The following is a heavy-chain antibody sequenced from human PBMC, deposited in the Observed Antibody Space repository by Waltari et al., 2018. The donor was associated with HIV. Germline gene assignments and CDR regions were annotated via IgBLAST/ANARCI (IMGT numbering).Heavy chain of an antibody. V-gene: IGHV3-7*04. Sequence: EVQLVESGGGLVQPGGPLRLSWAAPGFTFSGHWMIWVCQAPGKGLEWWAKIKQDGSEKYYVDSVNGRLTISRDNAENSLYLQMNSLRAEDTAVYYCARGGFYGSGSKVNWGQGTLVTVSS. D-gene: IGHD3-10*01. CDR2: IKQDGSEK. CDR1: GFTFSGHW. CDR3: ARGGFYGSGSKVN. J-gene: IGHJ4*02.